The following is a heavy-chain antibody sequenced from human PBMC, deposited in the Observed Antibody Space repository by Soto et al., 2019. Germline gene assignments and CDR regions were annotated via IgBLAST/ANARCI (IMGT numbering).Heavy chain of an antibody. J-gene: IGHJ4*02. CDR1: GYTLTRYD. CDR3: ARGQRIDY. CDR2: MNSNSGNT. V-gene: IGHV1-8*01. Sequence: QVQLVQSGAEVKKPGASVKVSFNASGYTLTRYDINWVRQATGQGLEWIGWMNSNSGNTGYAQKFQGRVTMTRNTSISTAYMELSSLRSEDTAVYYCARGQRIDYWGQGTLVTVSS.